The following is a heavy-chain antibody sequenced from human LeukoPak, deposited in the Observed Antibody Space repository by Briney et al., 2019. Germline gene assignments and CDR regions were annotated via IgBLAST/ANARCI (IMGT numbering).Heavy chain of an antibody. CDR3: ARGVYIAAAQYGY. D-gene: IGHD6-13*01. J-gene: IGHJ4*02. Sequence: SETLSLTCTVSGGPISSYYWSWIRQPPGKGLEWIGYIYYSGTTNYNPSLKSRVTISVDTSKNQFSLKLSSVTAADTAVYYCARGVYIAAAQYGYWGQGTLVTVSS. CDR1: GGPISSYY. V-gene: IGHV4-59*01. CDR2: IYYSGTT.